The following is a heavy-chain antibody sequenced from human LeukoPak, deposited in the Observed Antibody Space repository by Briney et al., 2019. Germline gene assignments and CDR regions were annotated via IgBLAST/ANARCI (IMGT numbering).Heavy chain of an antibody. Sequence: GASVKVSCKASGGTFSSYAISWVRQAPGQGLEWMGGIIPIFGTANYAQKFQGRVTVTTDESTSTAYMELSSLRSEDTAVYYCARGIVGAFDYWGQGTLVTVSS. J-gene: IGHJ4*02. CDR1: GGTFSSYA. D-gene: IGHD1-26*01. CDR3: ARGIVGAFDY. CDR2: IIPIFGTA. V-gene: IGHV1-69*05.